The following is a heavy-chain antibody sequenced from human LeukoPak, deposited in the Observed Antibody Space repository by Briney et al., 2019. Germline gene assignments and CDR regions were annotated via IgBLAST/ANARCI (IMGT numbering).Heavy chain of an antibody. Sequence: GGSLRLSCATSGFTFSSYEMNWVRQAPGKGLEWVSYISSSGSTIYYADSVKGRFTISRDNAKNSLYLQMNSLRAEDTAVYYCARDLPAHYYDSSVLFDYWGQGTLVTVSS. V-gene: IGHV3-48*03. D-gene: IGHD3-22*01. CDR1: GFTFSSYE. CDR3: ARDLPAHYYDSSVLFDY. CDR2: ISSSGSTI. J-gene: IGHJ4*02.